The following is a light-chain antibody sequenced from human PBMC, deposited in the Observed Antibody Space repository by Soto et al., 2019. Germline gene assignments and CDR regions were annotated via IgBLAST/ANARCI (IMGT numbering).Light chain of an antibody. CDR3: QQYNSYSGT. CDR1: QSISSW. Sequence: DIQMTQSPSTLSASVGDRVTITCRASQSISSWLAWYQQKPGKAPKLLIYKASSLESGVPSRFSGSGSGTEFTLTINSLQPDDFATYYSQQYNSYSGTFSQGTKLEIK. J-gene: IGKJ2*01. V-gene: IGKV1-5*03. CDR2: KAS.